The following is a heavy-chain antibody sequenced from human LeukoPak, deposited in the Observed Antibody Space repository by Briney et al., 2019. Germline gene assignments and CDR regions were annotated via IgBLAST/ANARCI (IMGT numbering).Heavy chain of an antibody. D-gene: IGHD1-1*01. J-gene: IGHJ4*02. CDR3: ARDHNYAFDN. V-gene: IGHV3-48*01. Sequence: PGVYLNLSCTASGFPVNNYSINWVRQPTGKGLEWISYIGIDSGNTKYADSVRGQFTISTDKAKNSLYLQMNSLRVEDTAVYYCARDHNYAFDNWGQGTLVSVAS. CDR1: GFPVNNYS. CDR2: IGIDSGNT.